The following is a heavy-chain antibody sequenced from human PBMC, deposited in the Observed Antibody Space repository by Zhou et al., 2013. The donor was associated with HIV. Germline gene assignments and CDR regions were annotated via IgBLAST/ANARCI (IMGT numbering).Heavy chain of an antibody. CDR1: GRTFSSYA. CDR2: IVPIFATP. CDR3: ARGDVYCSSTSCYPGGDYFDY. J-gene: IGHJ4*02. Sequence: QVQLVQSGAEMKKPGSSVKVSCKAFGRTFSSYAINWVRQAPGQGLEWIGGIVPIFATPNYAQKFEGRVTITADESTSTVYMELKRLSSDDTAVYYCARGDVYCSSTSCYPGGDYFDYWGQGTLVTVSS. V-gene: IGHV1-69*12. D-gene: IGHD2-2*01.